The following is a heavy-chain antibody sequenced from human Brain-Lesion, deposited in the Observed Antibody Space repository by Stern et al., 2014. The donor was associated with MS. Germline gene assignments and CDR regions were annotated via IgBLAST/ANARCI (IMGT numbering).Heavy chain of an antibody. V-gene: IGHV1-2*02. J-gene: IGHJ6*02. D-gene: IGHD3-3*01. CDR3: ARDQRGITIFGVVTDYYYLGMDV. Sequence: VQLVESGAEVKKPGASVKVSCKASGYIFTGYYIHWVRQAPGQGLEWMAWTNRNTGGTKYAQKFQGRVTMSRDTSNSTASVELSSLTSDDTAVYYCARDQRGITIFGVVTDYYYLGMDVWGQGTTVTVSS. CDR2: TNRNTGGT. CDR1: GYIFTGYY.